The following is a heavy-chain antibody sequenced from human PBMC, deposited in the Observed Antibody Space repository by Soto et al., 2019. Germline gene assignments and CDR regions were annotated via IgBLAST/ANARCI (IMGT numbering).Heavy chain of an antibody. Sequence: GSLRLSCVASGFTFKGAWMNWVRQAPGKGLEWVSVMYLAGSTYYADSVKGRFTISRDDSKNTVFLHMNTLRVEDTAVYYCARALSRLRSGFDCWGQGTLVTVSS. CDR1: GFTFKGAW. CDR2: MYLAGST. CDR3: ARALSRLRSGFDC. D-gene: IGHD3-16*01. V-gene: IGHV3-66*01. J-gene: IGHJ4*02.